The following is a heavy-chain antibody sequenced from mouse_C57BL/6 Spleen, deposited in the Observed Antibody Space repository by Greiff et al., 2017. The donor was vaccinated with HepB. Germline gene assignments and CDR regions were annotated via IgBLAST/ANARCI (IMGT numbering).Heavy chain of an antibody. J-gene: IGHJ4*01. Sequence: VQLQQPGAELVKPGASVKLSCKASGYTFTSYWMHWVKQRPGQGLEWIGMIHPNSGSTNYNEKFKSKATLTVDKASSTAYMQLSSLTSEDTAVYYCAKGGMRASSDYAMDYWGQGTSVTVSS. V-gene: IGHV1-64*01. D-gene: IGHD3-1*01. CDR3: AKGGMRASSDYAMDY. CDR1: GYTFTSYW. CDR2: IHPNSGST.